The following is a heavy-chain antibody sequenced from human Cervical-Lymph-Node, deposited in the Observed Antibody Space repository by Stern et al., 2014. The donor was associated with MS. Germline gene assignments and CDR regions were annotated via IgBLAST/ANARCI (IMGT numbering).Heavy chain of an antibody. CDR2: ISYSGKT. Sequence: QVQLVESGPGLVKPSQTLSLTCTVSGGSVSSGSRYWSWIRQHPGKGLEWIGYISYSGKTYYSPSLQSRLTISMDTSKNQFSLKLRSVTAADTAIYYCARVTEFLRFFYPDYWGQGTLVTVSS. CDR3: ARVTEFLRFFYPDY. V-gene: IGHV4-31*03. CDR1: GGSVSSGSRY. J-gene: IGHJ4*02. D-gene: IGHD3-3*01.